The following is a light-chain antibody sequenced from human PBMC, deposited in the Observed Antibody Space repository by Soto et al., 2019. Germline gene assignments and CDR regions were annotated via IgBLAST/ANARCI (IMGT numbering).Light chain of an antibody. CDR1: QCVSSN. J-gene: IGKJ1*01. CDR2: TAS. V-gene: IGKV3-15*01. Sequence: EIVIPQSPAPLSVSPGQIATLSCRASQCVSSNLAWNQQTRARAPRRLMRTASTTPPAIPARFSGSGSGTEFTRSIRRLQYEDLAVYPFQQYNNWPPGTCGQGTKV. CDR3: QQYNNWPPGT.